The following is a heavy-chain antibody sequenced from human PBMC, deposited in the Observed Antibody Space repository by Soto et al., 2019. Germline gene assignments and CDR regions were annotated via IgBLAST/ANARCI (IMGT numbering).Heavy chain of an antibody. CDR2: IWYDGSNK. V-gene: IGHV3-33*01. J-gene: IGHJ5*02. CDR3: ARDRLWFGELSNWFDP. CDR1: GFTFSSYG. D-gene: IGHD3-10*01. Sequence: HPGGSLRLSCAASGFTFSSYGMHWVHQAPGKGLEWVAVIWYDGSNKYYADSVKGRFTISRDNSKNTLYLQMNSLRAEDTAVYYCARDRLWFGELSNWFDPWGQGTLVTVSS.